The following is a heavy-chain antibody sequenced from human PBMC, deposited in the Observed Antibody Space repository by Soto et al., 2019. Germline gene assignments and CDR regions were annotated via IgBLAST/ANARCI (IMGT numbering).Heavy chain of an antibody. Sequence: DVQLVESGGGVVQPGGSLRVSCAASGFAFSSHSMYWVRQAPGKGLEWVSYTSPSGNSIQYADSVKGRFTISRDNARNSVSLQMNSLRDDDTAVYYCVKGRVDTAYFDLWGQGSLVTVSS. D-gene: IGHD2-21*01. J-gene: IGHJ4*02. CDR3: VKGRVDTAYFDL. V-gene: IGHV3-48*02. CDR1: GFAFSSHS. CDR2: TSPSGNSI.